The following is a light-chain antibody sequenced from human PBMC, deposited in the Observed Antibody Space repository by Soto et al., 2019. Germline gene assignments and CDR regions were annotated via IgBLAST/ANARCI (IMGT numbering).Light chain of an antibody. CDR3: QQYDSYPLT. CDR2: AAS. CDR1: QDISSY. Sequence: AIRMTQSPSSISASTGDRVTITCRASQDISSYLAWYQQKPGKVPKLLIYAASTLQSGVPSRFSGSGSGTDFTLTINCLQSEDFATYHCQQYDSYPLTFGPGTKVDI. V-gene: IGKV1-8*01. J-gene: IGKJ3*01.